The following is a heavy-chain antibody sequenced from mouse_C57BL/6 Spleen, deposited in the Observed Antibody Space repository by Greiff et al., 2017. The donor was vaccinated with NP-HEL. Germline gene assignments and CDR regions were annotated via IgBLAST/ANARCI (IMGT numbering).Heavy chain of an antibody. CDR2: ISGGGGNT. CDR3: ARRDFYAMDY. V-gene: IGHV5-9*01. Sequence: DVKLVESGGGLVKPGGSLKLSCAASGFTFSSYTMSWVRQTPEKRLEWVATISGGGGNTYYPDSVKGRFTISRDNAKNTLYLQMSSLRSEDTALYYCARRDFYAMDYWGQGTSVTVSS. J-gene: IGHJ4*01. CDR1: GFTFSSYT.